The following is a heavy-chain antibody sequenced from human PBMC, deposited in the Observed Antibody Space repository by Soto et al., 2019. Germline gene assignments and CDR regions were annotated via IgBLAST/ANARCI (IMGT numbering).Heavy chain of an antibody. J-gene: IGHJ6*02. D-gene: IGHD6-6*01. CDR1: GYTFTSYD. CDR3: ARVAIAARTYYYYGMDV. V-gene: IGHV1-8*01. Sequence: ASVKVSCKASGYTFTSYDINWVRQATGQGFEWMGWMNPNSGNTGYAQKFQGRVTMTRNTSISTAYMELSSLRSEDTAVYYCARVAIAARTYYYYGMDVWGQGTTVTVSS. CDR2: MNPNSGNT.